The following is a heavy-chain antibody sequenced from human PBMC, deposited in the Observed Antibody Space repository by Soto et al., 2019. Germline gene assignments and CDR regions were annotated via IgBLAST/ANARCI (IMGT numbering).Heavy chain of an antibody. CDR2: ISGSGGST. D-gene: IGHD4-17*01. Sequence: VQLLESGGGLVQPGGSLRLSFAASGFTFSSYAMSWVRQAPGKGLEWGSAISGSGGSTYYADSVKGRFTISRDNSKNTLYLQMNSLRAEDTAVYYCAKDRPSPRTTVVTRLDYWGQGTLVTVSS. J-gene: IGHJ4*02. CDR3: AKDRPSPRTTVVTRLDY. CDR1: GFTFSSYA. V-gene: IGHV3-23*01.